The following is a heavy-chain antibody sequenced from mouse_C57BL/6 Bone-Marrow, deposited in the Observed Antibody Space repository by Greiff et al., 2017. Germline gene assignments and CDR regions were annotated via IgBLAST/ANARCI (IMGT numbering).Heavy chain of an antibody. CDR1: GFTFSDYG. CDR2: ISSGSSTI. D-gene: IGHD1-1*01. J-gene: IGHJ1*03. Sequence: EVQGVESGGGLVKPGGSLKLSCAASGFTFSDYGMHWVRQAPEKGLGWVAYISSGSSTIYYADTVKGRFTISRDNAKNTLFLQMTSLRSEYTAMYYCARRYDGSSYGYFDVGGTGTTVTVSS. V-gene: IGHV5-17*01. CDR3: ARRYDGSSYGYFDV.